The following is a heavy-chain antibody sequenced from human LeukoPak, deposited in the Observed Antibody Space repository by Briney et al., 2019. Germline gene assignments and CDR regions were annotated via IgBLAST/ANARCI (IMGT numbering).Heavy chain of an antibody. CDR2: ISGSGGST. CDR3: AKDGYSSGSTFDY. J-gene: IGHJ4*01. V-gene: IGHV3-23*01. D-gene: IGHD6-19*01. Sequence: GGSLRLSCAASGFTFSNAWMSWVRQAPGKGLEWVSGISGSGGSTYYADSVKGRFTISRDNSKNTLYLQMNSLRGEDTAVYYCAKDGYSSGSTFDYWGHGTLVTVSS. CDR1: GFTFSNAW.